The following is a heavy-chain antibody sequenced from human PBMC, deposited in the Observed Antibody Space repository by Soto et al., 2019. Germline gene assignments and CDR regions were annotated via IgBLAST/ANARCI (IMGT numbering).Heavy chain of an antibody. J-gene: IGHJ6*02. CDR2: INHSGST. CDR3: ARGRCSSTSCYRHYYYYGMDV. CDR1: GGSFSGYY. D-gene: IGHD2-2*01. V-gene: IGHV4-34*01. Sequence: QVQLQQWGAGLLKPSETLSLTCAVYGGSFSGYYWSWIRQPPGKGLEWFVEINHSGSTNYNPSLTSRVTISVDTSKNQFSLKLSSVTAADTAVYYCARGRCSSTSCYRHYYYYGMDVWGQGTTVTVSS.